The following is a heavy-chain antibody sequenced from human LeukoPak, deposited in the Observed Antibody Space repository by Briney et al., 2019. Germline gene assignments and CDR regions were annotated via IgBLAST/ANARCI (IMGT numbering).Heavy chain of an antibody. Sequence: GASVKVSCKASGYTFTSYGISWVRQAPGQGLEWMGWISAYNGNTNYAQKLQSRVTMTTDTSTSTAYMELRSLRSDDTAVYYCARAVYCGGDCYSNNAFDIWGQGTMVTVPS. CDR1: GYTFTSYG. V-gene: IGHV1-18*01. CDR3: ARAVYCGGDCYSNNAFDI. D-gene: IGHD2-21*02. CDR2: ISAYNGNT. J-gene: IGHJ3*02.